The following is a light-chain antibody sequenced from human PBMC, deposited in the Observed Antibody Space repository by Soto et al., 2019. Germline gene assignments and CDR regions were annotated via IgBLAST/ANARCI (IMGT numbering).Light chain of an antibody. CDR1: QGIRND. V-gene: IGKV1-6*01. CDR2: AAS. J-gene: IGKJ1*01. CDR3: LQDYDSPRT. Sequence: AIQMTQSPSSPSASVGDRVTITCRASQGIRNDLGWYQQKPGRPPKLLISAASSLQSGVPSRFSGSGSGTDFTLTISSLQPEDFATYYCLQDYDSPRTFGQGTKVDIK.